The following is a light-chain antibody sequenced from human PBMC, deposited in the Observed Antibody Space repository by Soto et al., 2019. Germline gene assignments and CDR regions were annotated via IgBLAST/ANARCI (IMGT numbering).Light chain of an antibody. CDR2: EVT. CDR3: SSYAGSNNIV. J-gene: IGLJ1*01. V-gene: IGLV2-8*01. CDR1: SSDVGGYNF. Sequence: LTQPPSASGSPGRSVTISCTGASSDVGGYNFVSWYQQHPGNAPKLLIYEVTKRPSGVPDRFSGSRSGNTASLTVSGLQAEDEADYYCSSYAGSNNIVFGTGTKVTAL.